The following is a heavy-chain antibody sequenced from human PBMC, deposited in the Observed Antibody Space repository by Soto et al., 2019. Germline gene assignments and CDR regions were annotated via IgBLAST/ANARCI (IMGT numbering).Heavy chain of an antibody. CDR3: ATLTADF. V-gene: IGHV2-5*02. CDR2: VYWDDDK. Sequence: ITLEESGPTLVKPTETPTLTCTFSGFSLTTGVGVGWVRQTPGKALEWLALVYWDDDKHYNPSLKTRLTITKDDSKGQVVLTMTKMDPADSATYYCATLTADFWGPGTLVTVS. CDR1: GFSLTTGVG. J-gene: IGHJ4*02.